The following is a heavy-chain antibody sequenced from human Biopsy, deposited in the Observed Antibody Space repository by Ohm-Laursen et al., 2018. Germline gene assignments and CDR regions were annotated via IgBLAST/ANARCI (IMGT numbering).Heavy chain of an antibody. V-gene: IGHV1-2*02. J-gene: IGHJ5*02. CDR2: INAKAGDT. Sequence: ASVKVSCKASGYTFTGYHVHWVRQAPGQGLEWMGWINAKAGDTNYAQKFQGGVTMTRDTSISTAYVDLSSLRSDDTAVYYCTRGGYYYDSLAYYYWFDPWGQGTLVTVSS. CDR3: TRGGYYYDSLAYYYWFDP. D-gene: IGHD3-22*01. CDR1: GYTFTGYH.